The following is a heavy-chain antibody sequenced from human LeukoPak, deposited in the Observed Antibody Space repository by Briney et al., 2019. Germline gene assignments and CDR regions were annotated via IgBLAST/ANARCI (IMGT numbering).Heavy chain of an antibody. J-gene: IGHJ4*02. D-gene: IGHD6-13*01. V-gene: IGHV3-48*03. CDR1: GFTFSSYE. CDR2: ISSSGSTI. CDR3: ARGPPYSSSWFIDY. Sequence: GGSLRLSCAASGFTFSSYEMNWVRQAPGKGLEWVSYISSSGSTIYYADSVKGRFTISRDNAKNSLYLQMNSLRAEDTAVYYCARGPPYSSSWFIDYWGQGTLVTVSS.